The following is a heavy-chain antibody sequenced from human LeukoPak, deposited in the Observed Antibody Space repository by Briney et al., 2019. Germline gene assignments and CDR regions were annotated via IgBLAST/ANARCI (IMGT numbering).Heavy chain of an antibody. V-gene: IGHV4-59*01. CDR1: GGSISSYY. J-gene: IGHJ4*02. CDR3: ARGLATPTAIDY. D-gene: IGHD5-24*01. Sequence: SETLSLTCTVSGGSISSYYWSWIRQPPGKGLEWIGYIYYSGSTNYNPSLKSRVTISVDTSKNQFSLKLSSVTAADTAVYYCARGLATPTAIDYWGQGTLVTVSS. CDR2: IYYSGST.